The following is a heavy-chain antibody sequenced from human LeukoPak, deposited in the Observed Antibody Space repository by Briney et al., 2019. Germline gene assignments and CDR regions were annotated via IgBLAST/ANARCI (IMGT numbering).Heavy chain of an antibody. D-gene: IGHD6-19*01. CDR3: AKVRSVAGTLDFFDS. CDR2: ITGNGGST. Sequence: GGSLRLSCAASGFTFGDHAMHWVRQAPGKGLEGFSLITGNGGSTYYADSVKGRFAISRDKRKTSLYLQLNGLRTEDTALYYCAKVRSVAGTLDFFDSWGHGTLVTVSS. CDR1: GFTFGDHA. V-gene: IGHV3-43*02. J-gene: IGHJ4*01.